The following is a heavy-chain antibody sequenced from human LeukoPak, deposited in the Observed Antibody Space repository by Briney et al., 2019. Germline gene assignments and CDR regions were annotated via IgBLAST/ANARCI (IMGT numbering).Heavy chain of an antibody. J-gene: IGHJ6*03. CDR3: ARGIRRLTVVAAIYYYYMDV. Sequence: SETLPLTCTVSGGSISSYYWSWIRQPAGKGLEWIGRIYTSGSTNYNPSLKSRVTISVDTSKNQFSLKLSSVTAADTAVYYCARGIRRLTVVAAIYYYYMDVWGKGTTVTVSS. CDR2: IYTSGST. CDR1: GGSISSYY. D-gene: IGHD2-15*01. V-gene: IGHV4-4*07.